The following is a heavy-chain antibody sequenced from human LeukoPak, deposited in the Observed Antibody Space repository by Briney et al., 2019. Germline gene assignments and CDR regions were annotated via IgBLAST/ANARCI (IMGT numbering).Heavy chain of an antibody. V-gene: IGHV3-11*04. Sequence: GGSLRLSCAASEFTFSDYYMSWIRQAPGKGLAWVSYISSTSSTKYYADSVKGRFTISRDNAKNSLYLQMNSLRAEDTAVYYCARESGEYSSSLLYFDYWGQGTLVTVSS. CDR1: EFTFSDYY. CDR2: ISSTSSTK. CDR3: ARESGEYSSSLLYFDY. J-gene: IGHJ4*02. D-gene: IGHD6-13*01.